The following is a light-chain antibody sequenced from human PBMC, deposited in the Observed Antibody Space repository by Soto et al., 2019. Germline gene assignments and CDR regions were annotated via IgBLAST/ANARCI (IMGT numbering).Light chain of an antibody. CDR3: QQFLNYPLT. V-gene: IGKV1D-13*01. Sequence: ACQLPQSPSSLSASVGDRVTITCRASQGISSSLVWYQQKPRKPPKLLIYDASSLESGVSSRFSGSGYGTDFTLTSSSLQPEDLATYYCQQFLNYPLTFGGGTKVDIK. J-gene: IGKJ4*01. CDR1: QGISSS. CDR2: DAS.